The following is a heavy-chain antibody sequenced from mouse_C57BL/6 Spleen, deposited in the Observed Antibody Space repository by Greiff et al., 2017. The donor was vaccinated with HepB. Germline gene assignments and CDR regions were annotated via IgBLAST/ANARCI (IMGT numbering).Heavy chain of an antibody. V-gene: IGHV1-61*01. J-gene: IGHJ4*01. D-gene: IGHD1-1*01. CDR2: IYPSDSET. Sequence: VQLQQSGAELVRPGSSVKLSCKASGYTFTSYWMDWVKQRPGQGLEWIGNIYPSDSETHYNQKFKDKATLTVDKSSSTAYMQLSSLTSEDSAVYYCARHYAYAMDYWGQGTSVTVSS. CDR3: ARHYAYAMDY. CDR1: GYTFTSYW.